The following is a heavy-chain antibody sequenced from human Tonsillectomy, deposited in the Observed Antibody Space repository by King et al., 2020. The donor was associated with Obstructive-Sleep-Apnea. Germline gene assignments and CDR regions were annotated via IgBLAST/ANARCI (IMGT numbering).Heavy chain of an antibody. CDR1: GFTFDDYA. CDR3: AKDIRYYYGSGSYYSALFF. D-gene: IGHD3-10*01. J-gene: IGHJ4*02. CDR2: ISWNSGSI. Sequence: VQLVESGGGLVQPGRSLRLSCAASGFTFDDYALHWVRQAPGKGLEWVSGISWNSGSIGYAYSGKGRFTISRDNAKNSLYLQMNSLRAEDTALYYCAKDIRYYYGSGSYYSALFFWGQGTLVTVSS. V-gene: IGHV3-9*01.